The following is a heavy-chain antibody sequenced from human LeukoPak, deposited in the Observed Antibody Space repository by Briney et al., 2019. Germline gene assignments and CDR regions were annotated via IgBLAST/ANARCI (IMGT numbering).Heavy chain of an antibody. J-gene: IGHJ4*02. CDR1: GFTFSSYA. CDR3: AKGSSGWPEVGWGIDY. D-gene: IGHD6-19*01. CDR2: ISGSGGST. V-gene: IGHV3-23*01. Sequence: GGSLRLSCAASGFTFSSYAMSWIRQAPGKGLEWVSGISGSGGSTYYADSVKGRFTISRDNSKNTLYLQMNSLRADDTALYYCAKGSSGWPEVGWGIDYWGQGTLVTVSS.